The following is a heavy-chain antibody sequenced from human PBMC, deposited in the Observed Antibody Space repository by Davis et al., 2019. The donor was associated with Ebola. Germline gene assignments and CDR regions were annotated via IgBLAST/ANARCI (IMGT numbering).Heavy chain of an antibody. CDR1: GLTVSSNY. Sequence: GESLKISCAASGLTVSSNYMSWVRQAPGKGLEWVSVIYSGGSTYYADSVKGRFTISRHNSKNTLYLQMNSLRAEDTAVYYCASLDSSGWGLDYWGQGTLVTVSS. D-gene: IGHD6-19*01. J-gene: IGHJ4*02. CDR2: IYSGGST. CDR3: ASLDSSGWGLDY. V-gene: IGHV3-53*04.